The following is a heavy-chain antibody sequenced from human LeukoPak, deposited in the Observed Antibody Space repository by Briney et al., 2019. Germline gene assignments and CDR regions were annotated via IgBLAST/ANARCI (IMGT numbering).Heavy chain of an antibody. CDR3: AKSYGSGSYPNDAFDI. CDR2: ISGSGGST. Sequence: GGSLRLSCAASGFTFSSYAMSWVRQAPGKGLEWVSAISGSGGSTYYADSVKGRSTISRDNSKNTLYLQMNSLRAEDTAVYYCAKSYGSGSYPNDAFDIWGQGTMVTVSS. V-gene: IGHV3-23*01. D-gene: IGHD3-10*01. CDR1: GFTFSSYA. J-gene: IGHJ3*02.